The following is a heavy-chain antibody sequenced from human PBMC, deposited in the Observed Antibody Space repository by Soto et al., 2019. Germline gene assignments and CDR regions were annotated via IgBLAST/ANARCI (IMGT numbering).Heavy chain of an antibody. CDR1: GGTFSSYA. D-gene: IGHD4-17*01. Sequence: GASVKVSCKASGGTFSSYAISWVRQAPGQGLEWMGGIIPIFGTANYAQKFQGRVTITADKSTSTAYMELSSLRSEDTAVYCCAADNYGDYGGYFDLWGRGTLVTVSS. CDR2: IIPIFGTA. CDR3: AADNYGDYGGYFDL. J-gene: IGHJ2*01. V-gene: IGHV1-69*06.